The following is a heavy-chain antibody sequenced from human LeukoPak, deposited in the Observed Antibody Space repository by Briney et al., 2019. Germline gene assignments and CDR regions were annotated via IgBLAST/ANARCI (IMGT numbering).Heavy chain of an antibody. CDR3: ATTYSSSWGYYYYGMDV. Sequence: SETLSLTCSVSGGSISSYYWSWIRQPPGKGLEWIGYIYYSGSTNYNPSLKSRVTISVDTSKNQFSLKLSSVTAADTAVYYCATTYSSSWGYYYYGMDVWGQRTTVTLSS. D-gene: IGHD6-13*01. V-gene: IGHV4-59*08. CDR1: GGSISSYY. J-gene: IGHJ6*02. CDR2: IYYSGST.